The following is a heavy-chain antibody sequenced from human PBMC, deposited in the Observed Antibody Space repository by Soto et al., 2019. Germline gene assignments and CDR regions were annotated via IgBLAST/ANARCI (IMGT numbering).Heavy chain of an antibody. Sequence: GGSLRLSCAASGFTFSNAWMSWVRQAPGKGLEWVGRIKSKTDGGTTDYAAPVKGRFTISRDDSKNTLYLQMNSLKTEDTAVYYCTTDQEYYDYIWGSYLTGGYWGQGTLVTVSS. D-gene: IGHD3-16*02. CDR3: TTDQEYYDYIWGSYLTGGY. CDR1: GFTFSNAW. J-gene: IGHJ4*02. CDR2: IKSKTDGGTT. V-gene: IGHV3-15*01.